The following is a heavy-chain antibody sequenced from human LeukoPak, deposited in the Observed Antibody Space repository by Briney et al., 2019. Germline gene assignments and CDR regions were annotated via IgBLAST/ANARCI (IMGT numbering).Heavy chain of an antibody. CDR1: GGSISSYY. J-gene: IGHJ3*02. CDR3: ARGYTSGWSPALDI. Sequence: SETLSLTCTVSGGSISSYYWSWIRQSPGKGLEWIGYIYYTGTSYNPSLKNRVTFSVDTSKNQFSLNLSSVTAADTAVYYCARGYTSGWSPALDIWGQGTMVTVSS. D-gene: IGHD6-19*01. CDR2: IYYTGT. V-gene: IGHV4-59*01.